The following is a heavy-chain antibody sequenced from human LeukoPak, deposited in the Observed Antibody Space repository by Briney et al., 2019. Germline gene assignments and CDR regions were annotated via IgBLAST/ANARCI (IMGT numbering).Heavy chain of an antibody. CDR3: ARDGFVGYSYGFFFDY. J-gene: IGHJ4*02. CDR1: GFTLSSYA. Sequence: GRSLRLSCAASGFTLSSYAMHWVRQDPGKGLGWLADISYDGSNKYYADSVKGRFTISRDNSKNTLYLQMNSLRAEDTAVYYCARDGFVGYSYGFFFDYWGQGTLVTVSS. D-gene: IGHD5-18*01. CDR2: ISYDGSNK. V-gene: IGHV3-30*04.